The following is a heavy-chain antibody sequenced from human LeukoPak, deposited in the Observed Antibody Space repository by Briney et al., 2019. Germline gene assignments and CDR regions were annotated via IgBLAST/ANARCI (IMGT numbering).Heavy chain of an antibody. CDR2: IYYSGST. J-gene: IGHJ4*02. CDR1: GGSISSSNW. Sequence: PSGTLSLTCAVSGGSISSSNWWSWVRQPPGKGLEWIGYIYYSGSTNYNPSLKSRVTISVDTSKNQFSLKLSSVTAADTAVYYCARKGGTYDYVWGSYRWSEGQAYYFDYWGQGTLVTVSS. D-gene: IGHD3-16*02. V-gene: IGHV4-4*02. CDR3: ARKGGTYDYVWGSYRWSEGQAYYFDY.